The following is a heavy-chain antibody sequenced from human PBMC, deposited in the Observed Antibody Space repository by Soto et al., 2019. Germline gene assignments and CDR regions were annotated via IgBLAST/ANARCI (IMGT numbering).Heavy chain of an antibody. CDR2: IIPLFGTT. V-gene: IGHV1-69*01. J-gene: IGHJ5*02. Sequence: QVQLVQSGAEVRMPGSSVKVSCKASGGTFSTYPINWVRQAPGQGLEWMGGIIPLFGTTNYAQKFKGRVTITADESTSTADMELSNLRAEDAAVYYCARGATHGSSWYFWFDPWGQGTLVTVSS. CDR1: GGTFSTYP. CDR3: ARGATHGSSWYFWFDP. D-gene: IGHD6-13*01.